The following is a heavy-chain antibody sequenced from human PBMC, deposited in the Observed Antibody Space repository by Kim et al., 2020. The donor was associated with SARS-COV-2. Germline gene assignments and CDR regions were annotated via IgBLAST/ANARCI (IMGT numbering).Heavy chain of an antibody. CDR3: ARGQGYSYGHYFDY. Sequence: ASEKSRCTTTREHSKNTLYLKMNSLRAEETAVYYCARGQGYSYGHYFDYWGQGTLVTVSS. V-gene: IGHV3-66*01. D-gene: IGHD5-18*01. J-gene: IGHJ4*02.